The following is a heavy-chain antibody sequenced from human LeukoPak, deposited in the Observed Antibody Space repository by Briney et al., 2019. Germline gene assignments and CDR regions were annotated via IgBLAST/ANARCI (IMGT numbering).Heavy chain of an antibody. Sequence: GGSLRLSCTASAFTVSSNCMSWVRQAPGKGLEWVSLIYTAGNTYYADSVRGRFTISRDISKNTLYLQMNSLRIDDTAVYYCARVAVEGREFFEHWGQGTLVTVSS. CDR2: IYTAGNT. J-gene: IGHJ1*01. CDR1: AFTVSSNC. V-gene: IGHV3-66*02. D-gene: IGHD6-19*01. CDR3: ARVAVEGREFFEH.